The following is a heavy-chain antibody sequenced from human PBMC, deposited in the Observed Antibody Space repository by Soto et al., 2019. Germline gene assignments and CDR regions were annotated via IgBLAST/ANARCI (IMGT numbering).Heavy chain of an antibody. J-gene: IGHJ6*02. CDR2: IIPIFGTA. D-gene: IGHD2-15*01. V-gene: IGHV1-69*13. CDR3: ARDGNGYCSGGSCYSGEDYYGTDV. Sequence: SVKVSCKASGGTFSSYAISWVRQAPGQGLEWMGGIIPIFGTANYAQKFQGRVTITADESTSTAYMELSSLRSEDTAVYYCARDGNGYCSGGSCYSGEDYYGTDVWG. CDR1: GGTFSSYA.